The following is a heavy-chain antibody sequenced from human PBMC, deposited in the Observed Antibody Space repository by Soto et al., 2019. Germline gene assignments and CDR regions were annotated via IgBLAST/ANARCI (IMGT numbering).Heavy chain of an antibody. CDR3: ARNLGYCSGDSCL. CDR2: INNDGSDT. D-gene: IGHD2-15*01. V-gene: IGHV3-74*01. CDR1: GFSLSSYW. J-gene: IGHJ4*02. Sequence: HPGGSLRLSCAASGFSLSSYWMHWVRQAPGKGLVWVSRINNDGSDTTYADSVKGRFSISRDNAKNTVYLQMNSLRDEDTAVYYCARNLGYCSGDSCLWGQGTLVTVSS.